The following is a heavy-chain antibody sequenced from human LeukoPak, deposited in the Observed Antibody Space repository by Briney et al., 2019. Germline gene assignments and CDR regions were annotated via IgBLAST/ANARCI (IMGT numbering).Heavy chain of an antibody. CDR3: ARARQRFLEWSFDY. J-gene: IGHJ4*02. Sequence: SETLSLTCTVSGGSISSGGYYWSWIRQHPGKGLEWIGYIYYSGSTYYNPSLKSRVTISVDTSKNQFSLKLSSVTAADTAVYYCARARQRFLEWSFDYWGQGTLVTVSS. CDR2: IYYSGST. D-gene: IGHD3-3*01. CDR1: GGSISSGGYY. V-gene: IGHV4-31*03.